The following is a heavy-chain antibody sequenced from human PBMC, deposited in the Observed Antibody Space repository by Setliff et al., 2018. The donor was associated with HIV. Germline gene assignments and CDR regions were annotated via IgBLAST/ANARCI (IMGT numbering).Heavy chain of an antibody. D-gene: IGHD2-2*01. Sequence: SDTLSLTCTVSGGSISSSSYYWGWIRQPPGKGLEWIGNIYYSGSTYYNPSLKGRVTISVATSKKQFSLKLSSVTASDTAVYYCARLPGYCSSTGCQGYFDYWGQGTQVTVSS. CDR1: GGSISSSSYY. CDR3: ARLPGYCSSTGCQGYFDY. V-gene: IGHV4-39*01. CDR2: IYYSGST. J-gene: IGHJ4*02.